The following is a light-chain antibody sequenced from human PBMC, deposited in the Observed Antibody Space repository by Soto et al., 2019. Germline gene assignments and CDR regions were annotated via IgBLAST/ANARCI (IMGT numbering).Light chain of an antibody. V-gene: IGLV1-40*01. CDR3: QYLHTSPTL. Sequence: QSVLTQPPSVSGAPGQRVTISCTGSSSNIGAGYDVHWYQQLPGTAPKLLIYGNSNRPSGVPDRFSGSKSGTSASLAITGLQAEDEADYYCQYLHTSPTLLGTG. J-gene: IGLJ1*01. CDR2: GNS. CDR1: SSNIGAGYD.